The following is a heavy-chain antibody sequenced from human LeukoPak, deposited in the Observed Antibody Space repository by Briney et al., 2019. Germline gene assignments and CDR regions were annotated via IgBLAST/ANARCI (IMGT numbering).Heavy chain of an antibody. D-gene: IGHD5-18*01. V-gene: IGHV4-59*12. CDR1: GDSMRNYY. Sequence: PSETLSLTCTVSGDSMRNYYWNWIRQPPGKGLEWIGFIYYSGSTNYNPSLKSRVTISMDKSKNQLSLKLNFVTAADTAVYYCARDRGGYTYSHDYWGQGTLVTVSS. CDR2: IYYSGST. J-gene: IGHJ4*02. CDR3: ARDRGGYTYSHDY.